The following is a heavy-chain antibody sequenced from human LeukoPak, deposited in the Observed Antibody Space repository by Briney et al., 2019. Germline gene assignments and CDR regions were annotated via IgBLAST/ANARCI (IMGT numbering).Heavy chain of an antibody. J-gene: IGHJ4*02. V-gene: IGHV4-59*01. CDR3: ARGGVDYDSSGLIDY. D-gene: IGHD3-22*01. Sequence: KSSETLSLTCTVSGGSISSYYWSWIRLPPGKVLGWIGYIYYSGSTNYNPSLKGRVTISVDTSKNHFSLKLNSVTAADTAVYYCARGGVDYDSSGLIDYWGQGTLVTVSS. CDR2: IYYSGST. CDR1: GGSISSYY.